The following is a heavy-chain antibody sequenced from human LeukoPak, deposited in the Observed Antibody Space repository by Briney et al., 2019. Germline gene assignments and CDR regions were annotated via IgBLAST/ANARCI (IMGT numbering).Heavy chain of an antibody. V-gene: IGHV3-23*01. J-gene: IGHJ4*02. CDR3: AYGSGSRTEYYFDY. CDR2: ISDTGNT. Sequence: GGSLRLSCAASGFTLSSYAMSWVRQAPGKGLEWVSAISDTGNTYHADSVKGRFTISRDSSKNTLFLQMNSLRAEDTAVYYCAYGSGSRTEYYFDYWGQGTLVTVSS. D-gene: IGHD3-10*01. CDR1: GFTLSSYA.